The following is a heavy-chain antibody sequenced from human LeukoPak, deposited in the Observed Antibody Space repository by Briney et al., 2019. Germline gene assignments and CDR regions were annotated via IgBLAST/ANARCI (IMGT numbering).Heavy chain of an antibody. Sequence: ASVKVSCKASGYTFTSYGISWVRQAPGQGLEWMGGIIPIFGTANYAQKFQGRVTITADKSTSTAYMELSSLRSEDTAVYYCARWASFGYWFDPWGQGTLVTVSS. D-gene: IGHD3-16*01. J-gene: IGHJ5*02. CDR3: ARWASFGYWFDP. CDR1: GYTFTSYG. CDR2: IIPIFGTA. V-gene: IGHV1-69*06.